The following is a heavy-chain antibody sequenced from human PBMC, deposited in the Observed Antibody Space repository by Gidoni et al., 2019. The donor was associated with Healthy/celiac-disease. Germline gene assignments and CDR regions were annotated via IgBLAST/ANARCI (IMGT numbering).Heavy chain of an antibody. V-gene: IGHV4-4*07. CDR1: GGSISSYY. D-gene: IGHD6-19*01. CDR3: ARVAYSSGWYSGFWFDP. Sequence: QVQLQESGPGLVKPSETLSLTCTVSGGSISSYYWSWIRQPAGKGLEWIGRIYTSGSTNYNPSLKSRVTMSVDTSKNQFSLKLSSVTAADTAVYYCARVAYSSGWYSGFWFDPWGQGTLVTVSS. CDR2: IYTSGST. J-gene: IGHJ5*02.